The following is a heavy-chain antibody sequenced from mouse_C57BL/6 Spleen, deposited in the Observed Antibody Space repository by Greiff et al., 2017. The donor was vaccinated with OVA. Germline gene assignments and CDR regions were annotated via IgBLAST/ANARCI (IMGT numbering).Heavy chain of an antibody. CDR1: GYAFSSYW. CDR2: IYPGDGDT. Sequence: VQLQQSGAELVKPGASVKISCKASGYAFSSYWMNWVKQRPGKGLEWIGQIYPGDGDTNYNGKFKGKATLTADKSSSTAYMQLSSLTSEDSAVYFCARRGDGSSYDYAMDYWGQGTSVTVSS. CDR3: ARRGDGSSYDYAMDY. J-gene: IGHJ4*01. D-gene: IGHD1-1*01. V-gene: IGHV1-80*01.